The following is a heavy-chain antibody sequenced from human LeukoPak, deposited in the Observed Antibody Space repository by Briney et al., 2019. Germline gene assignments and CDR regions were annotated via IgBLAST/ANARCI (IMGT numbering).Heavy chain of an antibody. CDR2: ISSSSSTI. CDR1: GFTFSDYA. V-gene: IGHV3-48*02. D-gene: IGHD2-2*01. CDR3: AREGGYCSSTSCYYGMDV. J-gene: IGHJ6*02. Sequence: PGGSLRLSCAASGFTFSDYAMNWVRQAPGKGLEWVSYISSSSSTIYYADSVKGRFTISRDNAKNSLYLQMNSLRDEDTAVYYCAREGGYCSSTSCYYGMDVWGQGTTVTVSS.